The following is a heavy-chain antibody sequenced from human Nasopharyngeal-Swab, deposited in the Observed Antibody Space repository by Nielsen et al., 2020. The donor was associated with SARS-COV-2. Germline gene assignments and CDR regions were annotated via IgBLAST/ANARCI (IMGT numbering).Heavy chain of an antibody. D-gene: IGHD2-2*03. CDR3: ARMMAGYDGYLQN. V-gene: IGHV1-8*01. J-gene: IGHJ1*01. CDR2: TQLNNAKT. CDR1: GYTFTSYD. Sequence: ASVKVSCKASGYTFTSYDINWVRQAPGHGLEWLGRTQLNNAKTVYAQKFQGRATMTWNTSITTAYMRLSGLRSDDTAVYYCARMMAGYDGYLQNWGQGTLVTVSS.